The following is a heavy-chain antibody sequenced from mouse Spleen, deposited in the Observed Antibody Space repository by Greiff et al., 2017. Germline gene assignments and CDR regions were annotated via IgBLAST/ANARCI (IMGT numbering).Heavy chain of an antibody. V-gene: IGHV1-81*01. D-gene: IGHD2-14*01. CDR2: IYPRSGNT. J-gene: IGHJ1*01. CDR3: ARKKGYDVWYFDV. CDR1: GYTFTSYG. Sequence: QVQLQQSGAELARPGASVKLSCKASGYTFTSYGISWVKQRTGQGLEWIGEIYPRSGNTYYNEKFKGKATLTADKSSSTAYMELRSLTSEDSAVYFCARKKGYDVWYFDVWGAGTTVTVSS.